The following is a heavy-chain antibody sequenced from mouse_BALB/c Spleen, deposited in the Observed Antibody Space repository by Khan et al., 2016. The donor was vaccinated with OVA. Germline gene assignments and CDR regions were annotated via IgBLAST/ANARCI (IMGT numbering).Heavy chain of an antibody. CDR1: GYTFTSYW. CDR2: IDPSDSET. V-gene: IGHV1-69*02. D-gene: IGHD2-10*02. Sequence: QVQLQQPGAELVKPGAPVKLSCKASGYTFTSYWMNWVKQRPGRGLEWIGRIDPSDSETHYNQKFKDRATLTVDKSSSTAYIQLSSLTSEDSAVYYCARYQYGNYFYAMDYWGQGTSVTVSS. J-gene: IGHJ4*01. CDR3: ARYQYGNYFYAMDY.